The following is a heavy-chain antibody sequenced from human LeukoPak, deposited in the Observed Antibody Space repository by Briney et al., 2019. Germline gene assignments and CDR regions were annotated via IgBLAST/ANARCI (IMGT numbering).Heavy chain of an antibody. CDR1: GGSISSYY. CDR3: ARDLHSSGWYYFDY. V-gene: IGHV4-4*07. J-gene: IGHJ4*02. D-gene: IGHD6-19*01. Sequence: SETLSLTCTVSGGSISSYYWSWIRQPAGKGLEWIGRIYTSGSTNYNPSLKSRVTMSVDTSKNQFSLKLSSVTAADTAVYYCARDLHSSGWYYFDYWGQGTMVTVSS. CDR2: IYTSGST.